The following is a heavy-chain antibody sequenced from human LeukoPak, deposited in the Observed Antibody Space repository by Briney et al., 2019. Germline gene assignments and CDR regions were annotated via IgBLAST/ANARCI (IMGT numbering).Heavy chain of an antibody. CDR2: INPNSGGT. J-gene: IGHJ4*02. CDR1: GYTFTGHY. CDR3: ARDVYLSPGTQWLLSY. Sequence: ASVNVSCKASGYTFTGHYMHRVRQAPGQGLEWTGWINPNSGGTNYAQKFQGRVTMTRDTSNSTAYMELGRLRSDDTAVYYCARDVYLSPGTQWLLSYWGQGTLVTVSS. D-gene: IGHD3-22*01. V-gene: IGHV1-2*02.